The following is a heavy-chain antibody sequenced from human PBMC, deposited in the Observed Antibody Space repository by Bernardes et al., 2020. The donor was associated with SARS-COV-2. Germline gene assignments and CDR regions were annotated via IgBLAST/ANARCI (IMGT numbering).Heavy chain of an antibody. CDR1: GFTVSSTD. Sequence: GGSLRLSCAASGFTVSSTDMTWVRQAPGPGLEWVSVVYVGGSTYYADSVKGRFTISRDNSNSTVYLQMNSLRADDTAVYYCARGLRGFHYMDVWGKGTTVTVSS. V-gene: IGHV3-66*02. CDR2: VYVGGST. CDR3: ARGLRGFHYMDV. J-gene: IGHJ6*03.